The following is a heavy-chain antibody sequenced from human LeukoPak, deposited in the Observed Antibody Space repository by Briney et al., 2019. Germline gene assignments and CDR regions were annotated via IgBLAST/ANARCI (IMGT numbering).Heavy chain of an antibody. CDR2: IYYSGST. CDR3: ARDKRHYDILTGYIAAFDI. D-gene: IGHD3-9*01. CDR1: GGSISSGGYY. J-gene: IGHJ3*02. V-gene: IGHV4-31*03. Sequence: KPSQTLSLTCTVSGGSISSGGYYWSWIRQHPGKGLEWIGYIYYSGSTYYNPSLKSRVTISVDTSKNQLSLKLSSVTAADTAVYYCARDKRHYDILTGYIAAFDIWGQGTMVTVSS.